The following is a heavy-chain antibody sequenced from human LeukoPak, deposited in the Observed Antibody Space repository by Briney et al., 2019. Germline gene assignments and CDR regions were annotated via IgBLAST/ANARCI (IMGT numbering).Heavy chain of an antibody. CDR1: GYTFTSYG. CDR2: ISAYNGNT. J-gene: IGHJ3*02. Sequence: ASVKVSCKASGYTFTSYGISWVRQAPGQGLEWMGWISAYNGNTNYAQKLQGRVTMTTDTSTSTAYMEVRSLRSDDTAMYYCAIAEAHYYGAGNYYFTRGALDIWGQGTMVTVSS. CDR3: AIAEAHYYGAGNYYFTRGALDI. D-gene: IGHD3-10*01. V-gene: IGHV1-18*01.